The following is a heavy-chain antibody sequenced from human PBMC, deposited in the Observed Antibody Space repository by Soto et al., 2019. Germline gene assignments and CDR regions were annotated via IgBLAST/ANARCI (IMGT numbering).Heavy chain of an antibody. CDR1: GGTFSNSV. V-gene: IGHV1-69*13. J-gene: IGHJ4*02. CDR2: SIPIFGTA. D-gene: IGHD3-3*01. CDR3: ARAPILVGVTPYENYFDS. Sequence: ASVKVSCKASGGTFSNSVISWVRQAPGQGLEWMGGSIPIFGTANYARKFQGRVTIIADESTSTAYMELTSLRSEDTAVYYCARAPILVGVTPYENYFDSWGQGTLVTVSS.